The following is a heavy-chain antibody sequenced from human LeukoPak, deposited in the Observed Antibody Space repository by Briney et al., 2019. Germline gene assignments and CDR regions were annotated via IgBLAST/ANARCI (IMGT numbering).Heavy chain of an antibody. J-gene: IGHJ4*02. V-gene: IGHV1-46*01. Sequence: ASVKVSCKASGYSFTSYYIHWVRLAPGQGLEWMGVINPSGGSTRYAQKFQDRVSMTADTSTSTAYMELRSLRSDDTAVYYCARSGRGTYYYFDLWGQGTLVTVSS. CDR3: ARSGRGTYYYFDL. CDR1: GYSFTSYY. CDR2: INPSGGST. D-gene: IGHD1-26*01.